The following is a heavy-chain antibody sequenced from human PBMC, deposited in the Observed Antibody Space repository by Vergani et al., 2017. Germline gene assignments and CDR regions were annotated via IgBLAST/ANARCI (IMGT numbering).Heavy chain of an antibody. CDR1: GFTFSSYA. CDR3: AKDPQQGEVTLSYVDY. CDR2: ISGSGGST. D-gene: IGHD3-16*01. V-gene: IGHV3-23*01. J-gene: IGHJ4*02. Sequence: EVQLLESGGGLVQPGGSLRLSCAASGFTFSSYAMSWVRQAPGKGLEWVSAISGSGGSTYYADSVKGRFTISRDNSKNTLYLQMNRLRAEDTAVYYCAKDPQQGEVTLSYVDYWGQGTLVTVSS.